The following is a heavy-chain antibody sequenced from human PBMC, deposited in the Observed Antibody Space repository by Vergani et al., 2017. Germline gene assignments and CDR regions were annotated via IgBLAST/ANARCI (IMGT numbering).Heavy chain of an antibody. Sequence: QVQLQQWGAGLLKPSETLSLTCAVYGGSFSGYYWSWIRQPPGKGLEWIGEINHSGSTNYNPSLKSRVPISVDTSKNQISLKRSSVTAADTAVYYCAKPTLDTASGYYMDVWGKGTTVTVSS. D-gene: IGHD5-18*01. CDR3: AKPTLDTASGYYMDV. V-gene: IGHV4-34*01. J-gene: IGHJ6*03. CDR1: GGSFSGYY. CDR2: INHSGST.